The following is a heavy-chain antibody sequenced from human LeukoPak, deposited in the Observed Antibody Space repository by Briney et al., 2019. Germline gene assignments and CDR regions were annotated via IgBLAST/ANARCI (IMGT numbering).Heavy chain of an antibody. D-gene: IGHD3-16*01. CDR2: LYNDAFGSTT. CDR3: ARELGGGGLHYFDC. CDR1: GFTVSTNF. Sequence: GGSLRLSCAGSGFTVSTNFMSWVRQAPGKGLEWVSTLYNDAFGSTTYYADSVTGRFTISRDNSQNTLFLQMSSLTAEDTAMYYCARELGGGGLHYFDCWGRGTLVTVSS. J-gene: IGHJ4*02. V-gene: IGHV3-53*01.